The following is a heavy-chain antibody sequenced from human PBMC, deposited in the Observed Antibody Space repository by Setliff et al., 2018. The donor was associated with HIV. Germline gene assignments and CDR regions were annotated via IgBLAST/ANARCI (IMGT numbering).Heavy chain of an antibody. Sequence: PSETLSLTCAVSGGSISSFNCWSWVRQSPGKGLEGCGESYHTGGTNYSPSLKKRVTISVDKSKNQFSLRLNYVTAADTAMYYCTRGIGGIGYYPDCWGQGTLVTVSS. D-gene: IGHD3-22*01. CDR2: SYHTGGT. V-gene: IGHV4-4*02. CDR1: GGSISSFNC. J-gene: IGHJ1*01. CDR3: TRGIGGIGYYPDC.